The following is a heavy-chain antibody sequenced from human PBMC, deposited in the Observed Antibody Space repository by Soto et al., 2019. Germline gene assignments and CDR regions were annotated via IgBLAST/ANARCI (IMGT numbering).Heavy chain of an antibody. CDR2: IWYDGSNK. J-gene: IGHJ4*02. V-gene: IGHV3-33*01. D-gene: IGHD3-9*01. Sequence: GSLRLSCAASGFTFSSYGMHWVRQAPGKGLEWVAVIWYDGSNKYYADSVKGRFTISGDNSKNTLYLQMNSPRAEDTAVYYCARDAGNFDWSHGGLDYWGQGTLVTVSS. CDR1: GFTFSSYG. CDR3: ARDAGNFDWSHGGLDY.